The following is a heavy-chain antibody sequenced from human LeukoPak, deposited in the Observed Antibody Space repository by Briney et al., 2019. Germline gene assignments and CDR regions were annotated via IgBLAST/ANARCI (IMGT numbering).Heavy chain of an antibody. D-gene: IGHD2/OR15-2a*01. V-gene: IGHV4-39*07. J-gene: IGHJ4*02. CDR2: IYYSGST. CDR3: ASVIRAQGRYFDY. CDR1: GGSISSSSYY. Sequence: SETLSLTCTVSGGSISSSSYYWGWIRQPPGKGLEWIGSIYYSGSTYYNPSLKSRVTISVDTSKNQFSLKLSSVTAADTAVYYCASVIRAQGRYFDYWGQGTLVTVSS.